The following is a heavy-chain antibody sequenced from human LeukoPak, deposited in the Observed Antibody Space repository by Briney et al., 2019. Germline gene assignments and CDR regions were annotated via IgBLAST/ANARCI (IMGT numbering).Heavy chain of an antibody. V-gene: IGHV3-23*01. Sequence: GGSLRLSCAAPGFTFSSYAMSWVRQAPGRGLEWVSAISGSGGSTYYADSVKGRFTISRDNSKNTLYLQMNSLRAEDTAVYYCAKSGVAMVRAWGQGTLVTVSS. J-gene: IGHJ5*02. D-gene: IGHD3-10*01. CDR3: AKSGVAMVRA. CDR2: ISGSGGST. CDR1: GFTFSSYA.